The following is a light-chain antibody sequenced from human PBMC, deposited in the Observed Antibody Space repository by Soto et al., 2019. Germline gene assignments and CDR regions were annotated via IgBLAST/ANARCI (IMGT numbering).Light chain of an antibody. CDR1: QSLSSGY. CDR3: QMKCSSPPLT. CDR2: GAS. V-gene: IGKV3-20*01. Sequence: EIVLTQSPGTLSLSPGERATLSCRASQSLSSGYLAWYQQRPGQAPRLLIYGASSRATGIPDRMSGSGSGTAVILSISSMEPEDYSGDYCQMKCSSPPLTFGEGTKVDI. J-gene: IGKJ1*01.